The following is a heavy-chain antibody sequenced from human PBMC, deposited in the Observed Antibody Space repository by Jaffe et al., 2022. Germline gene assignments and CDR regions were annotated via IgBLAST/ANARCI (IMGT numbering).Heavy chain of an antibody. J-gene: IGHJ6*03. CDR1: GGSFSGYY. CDR3: ARGVGIAVAGRVVGYYYYYYMDV. CDR2: INHSGST. D-gene: IGHD6-19*01. V-gene: IGHV4-34*01. Sequence: QVQLQQWGAGLLKPSETLSLTCAVYGGSFSGYYWSWIRQPPGKGLEWIGEINHSGSTNYNPSLKSRVTISVDTSKNQFSLKLSSVTAADTAVYYCARGVGIAVAGRVVGYYYYYYMDVWGKGTTVTVSS.